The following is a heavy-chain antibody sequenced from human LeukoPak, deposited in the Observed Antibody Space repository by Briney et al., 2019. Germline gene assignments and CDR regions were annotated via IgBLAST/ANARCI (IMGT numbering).Heavy chain of an antibody. CDR3: AIRYCSGGSCYSEYFQH. Sequence: ASVKVSCKASGYTFTSYDINWVRQATGQGLEWMGWMTPNSGNTGYAQKFQGRVTMTRNTSISTAYMELSSLRSEDTAVYYCAIRYCSGGSCYSEYFQHWGQGTLVTASS. J-gene: IGHJ1*01. D-gene: IGHD2-15*01. CDR2: MTPNSGNT. V-gene: IGHV1-8*01. CDR1: GYTFTSYD.